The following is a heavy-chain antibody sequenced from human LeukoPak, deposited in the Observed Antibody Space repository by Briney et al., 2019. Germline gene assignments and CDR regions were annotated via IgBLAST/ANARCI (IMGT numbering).Heavy chain of an antibody. CDR2: ISSGGST. CDR1: GFTVSSDY. V-gene: IGHV3-66*01. J-gene: IGHJ5*02. D-gene: IGHD3-3*01. CDR3: AKDYRRNSVSTIFGS. Sequence: GGSLRLSCAASGFTVSSDYMGWVRQAPEKGLEWVSLISSGGSTYYADSLKGRFTISRDNSKNTLYLQMNSLRAEDTAVYYCAKDYRRNSVSTIFGSWGQGTLVTVSS.